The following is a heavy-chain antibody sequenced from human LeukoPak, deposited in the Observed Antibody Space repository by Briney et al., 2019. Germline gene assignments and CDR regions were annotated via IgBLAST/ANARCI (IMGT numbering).Heavy chain of an antibody. CDR2: MNPNSGNT. V-gene: IGHV1-8*01. Sequence: GASVKVSCKASGYTFTRYAINWVRQATGQGLEWMGWMNPNSGNTGYAQKFQGRVTMTRNTSISTVYMELSSLRSEDTAVYYCARGWPDYDFWSGCPNTYNWVDPWGQGTLVTVSS. D-gene: IGHD3-3*01. J-gene: IGHJ5*02. CDR3: ARGWPDYDFWSGCPNTYNWVDP. CDR1: GYTFTRYA.